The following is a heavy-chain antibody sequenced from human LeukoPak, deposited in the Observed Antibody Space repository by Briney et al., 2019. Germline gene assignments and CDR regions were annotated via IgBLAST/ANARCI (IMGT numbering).Heavy chain of an antibody. Sequence: ASVKVSCKASGYTFTGYYMHWVRQAPGQGLEWMGWINTNTGNPTYAQGFTGRFVFSLDTSVSTAYLQISSLKAEDTAVYYCARDIVVVPAAKGPHWFDPWGQGTLATVSS. CDR1: GYTFTGYY. V-gene: IGHV7-4-1*02. CDR2: INTNTGNP. D-gene: IGHD2-2*01. J-gene: IGHJ5*02. CDR3: ARDIVVVPAAKGPHWFDP.